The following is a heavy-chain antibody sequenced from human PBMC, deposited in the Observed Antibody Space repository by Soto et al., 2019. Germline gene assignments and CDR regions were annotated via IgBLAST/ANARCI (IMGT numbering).Heavy chain of an antibody. V-gene: IGHV1-46*01. CDR1: GYTFTSYY. J-gene: IGHJ6*02. D-gene: IGHD3-3*01. Sequence: ASVKVSCKASGYTFTSYYMHWVRQAPGQGLEWMGIINPSGGSTSYAQKFQGRVTMTRDTSTSTVYMELSSLRSEDTAVYYCARDKKYYDFWSGYYTSHYYYGMDVWGQGTTVTVS. CDR3: ARDKKYYDFWSGYYTSHYYYGMDV. CDR2: INPSGGST.